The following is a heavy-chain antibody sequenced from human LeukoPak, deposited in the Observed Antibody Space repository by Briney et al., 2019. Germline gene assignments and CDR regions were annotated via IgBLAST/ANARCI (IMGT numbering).Heavy chain of an antibody. V-gene: IGHV3-7*01. J-gene: IGHJ4*02. Sequence: QSGGSLRLSCAASGFTFSSYWMSWVRQAPGKGLEWVANIKQDGSEKYYADSVKGRFTISRDNSKNTLYLQMNSLRAEDTAVYYCANLGWYFDYWGQGTLVTVSS. CDR3: ANLGWYFDY. D-gene: IGHD2-15*01. CDR2: IKQDGSEK. CDR1: GFTFSSYW.